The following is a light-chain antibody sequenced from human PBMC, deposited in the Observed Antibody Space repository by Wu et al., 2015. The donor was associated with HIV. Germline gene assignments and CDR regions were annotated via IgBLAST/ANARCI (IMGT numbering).Light chain of an antibody. CDR1: QSISNW. CDR3: QQYSFYRT. V-gene: IGKV1-5*03. J-gene: IGKJ1*01. Sequence: STLSASVGDRVTITCRASQSISNWLAWYQQKPGKAPKLLIYKASSLESGVPSRFSGSGSGTEFTLTISSLQPDDFATYYCQQYSFYRTFGQGTKVEIK. CDR2: KAS.